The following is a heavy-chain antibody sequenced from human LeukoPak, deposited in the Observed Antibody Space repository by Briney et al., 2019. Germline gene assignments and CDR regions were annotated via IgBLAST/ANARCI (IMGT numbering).Heavy chain of an antibody. D-gene: IGHD6-13*01. CDR3: AKTRPLDSSSWSHGDY. V-gene: IGHV3-23*01. CDR2: ISGSDDST. Sequence: SEGSLRLSCAASGFTFSSYAMSWVRQAPGKGLEWVSAISGSDDSTYYGDSVKGRFTISRDNSKNTLYLQMNSLRAEDTAVYYCAKTRPLDSSSWSHGDYWGQGTLVTVSS. CDR1: GFTFSSYA. J-gene: IGHJ4*02.